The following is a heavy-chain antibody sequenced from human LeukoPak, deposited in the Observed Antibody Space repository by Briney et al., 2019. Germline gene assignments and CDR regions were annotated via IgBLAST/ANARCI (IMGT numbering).Heavy chain of an antibody. CDR1: GGTFSSYA. J-gene: IGHJ3*02. CDR2: IIPIFGTA. V-gene: IGHV1-69*05. D-gene: IGHD2-2*01. CDR3: ARERRIVVVPAALPPGAFDI. Sequence: GSSVKVSCKASGGTFSSYAISWVRQAPGQGLEWMGGIIPIFGTANYAQKFQGRVTITTDESTSTAYMELSSLRSEDTAVYYCARERRIVVVPAALPPGAFDIWGQGTMVTVSS.